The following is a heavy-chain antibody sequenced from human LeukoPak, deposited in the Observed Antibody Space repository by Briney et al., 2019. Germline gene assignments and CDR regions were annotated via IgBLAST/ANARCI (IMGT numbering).Heavy chain of an antibody. CDR3: AREGYYYGSGSSDWFDP. D-gene: IGHD3-10*01. Sequence: APVKVSCKASGYTFTSYDINWVRQATGQGLEWMGWMNPNSGNTGYAQKFQGRVTMTRNTSISTAYMELSSLRFEDTAVYYCAREGYYYGSGSSDWFDPWGQGTLVTVSS. CDR2: MNPNSGNT. CDR1: GYTFTSYD. V-gene: IGHV1-8*01. J-gene: IGHJ5*02.